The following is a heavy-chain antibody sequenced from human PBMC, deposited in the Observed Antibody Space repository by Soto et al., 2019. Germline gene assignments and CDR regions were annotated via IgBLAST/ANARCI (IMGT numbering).Heavy chain of an antibody. V-gene: IGHV4-39*01. J-gene: IGHJ4*02. Sequence: LALTCTVSGGSVSNSNYYWGWIRQSPGKGLEWIGSVYYRGRSYSKSSVKSRVTISVDTSKNQFSLNLNSVTASDTAVYYCVSQRTSVLTQAYFDYWGPGALVTVSS. D-gene: IGHD2-8*01. CDR1: GGSVSNSNYY. CDR2: VYYRGRS. CDR3: VSQRTSVLTQAYFDY.